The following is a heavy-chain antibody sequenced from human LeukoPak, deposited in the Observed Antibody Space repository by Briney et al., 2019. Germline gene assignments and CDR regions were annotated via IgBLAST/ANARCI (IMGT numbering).Heavy chain of an antibody. V-gene: IGHV4-34*01. CDR1: GGSFSGYY. Sequence: PSETLSLTCAVYGGSFSGYYWSWIRQPPGKGLEWIGEINHSGSTNYNPSLKSRVTISVDTSKNQFSLKLSSVTAADTAVYYCASTPSARPHKSRGAPKGRAFDYWGQGTLVTVSS. CDR3: ASTPSARPHKSRGAPKGRAFDY. D-gene: IGHD1-14*01. CDR2: INHSGST. J-gene: IGHJ4*02.